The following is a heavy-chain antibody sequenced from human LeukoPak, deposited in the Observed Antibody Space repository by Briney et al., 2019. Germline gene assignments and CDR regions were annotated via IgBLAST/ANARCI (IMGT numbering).Heavy chain of an antibody. CDR3: ARVDYGDYGFDY. CDR2: IYSGGST. CDR1: GFTFSSYT. V-gene: IGHV3-66*01. J-gene: IGHJ4*02. Sequence: SGGSLRLSCPASGFTFSSYTMNWVRQAPGKGLEWVSVIYSGGSTYYADSVKGRFTISRDNSKNTLYLQMNSLRAEDTAVYYCARVDYGDYGFDYWGQGTLVTVSS. D-gene: IGHD4-17*01.